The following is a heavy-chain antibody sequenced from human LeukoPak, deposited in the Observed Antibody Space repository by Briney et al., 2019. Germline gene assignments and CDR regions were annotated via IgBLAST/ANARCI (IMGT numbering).Heavy chain of an antibody. D-gene: IGHD2-2*01. J-gene: IGHJ4*02. V-gene: IGHV3-66*01. Sequence: PGGSLRLSCAASGFTVSSNYMSWVRQAPGKGLEWVSVIYSGGSTYYADSVKGRFTISRDNSKNTLNLQMNSLRAEDTAVYYCAKDSCSSTSCYRGVDYWGQGTLVTVSS. CDR2: IYSGGST. CDR3: AKDSCSSTSCYRGVDY. CDR1: GFTVSSNY.